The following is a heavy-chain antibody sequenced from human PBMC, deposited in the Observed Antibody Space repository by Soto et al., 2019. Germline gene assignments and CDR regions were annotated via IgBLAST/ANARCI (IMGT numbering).Heavy chain of an antibody. D-gene: IGHD3-22*01. CDR3: ARFSYDSSGYPTWYFHL. CDR2: IIPIFGTA. V-gene: IGHV1-69*06. CDR1: GGTFSSYA. J-gene: IGHJ2*01. Sequence: QVQLVQSGAEVKKPGSSVKVSCKASGGTFSSYAISWVRQAPGQGLVWMGGIIPIFGTANYAQQFQGRATITADKSTSRACMELTRLRSADTAVYYCARFSYDSSGYPTWYFHLWGRGTLVTVSS.